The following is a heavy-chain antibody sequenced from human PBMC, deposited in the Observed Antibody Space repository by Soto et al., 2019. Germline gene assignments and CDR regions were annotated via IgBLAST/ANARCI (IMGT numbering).Heavy chain of an antibody. V-gene: IGHV1-18*01. Sequence: QVQLVQSGAELKKPGASVKVSCKASGYTFTNYGISWVRQAPGQVLEWMGWINTYHGNTKYAQKLQGRVTMTKDTAKSTAYMELTSLRSDDTAVYYCARSPVYSASWGYFYYGMKIWGQGTTVIVSS. D-gene: IGHD6-13*01. CDR2: INTYHGNT. CDR1: GYTFTNYG. J-gene: IGHJ6*02. CDR3: ARSPVYSASWGYFYYGMKI.